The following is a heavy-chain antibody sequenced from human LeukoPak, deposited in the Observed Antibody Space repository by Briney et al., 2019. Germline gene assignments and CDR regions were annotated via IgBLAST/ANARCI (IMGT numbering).Heavy chain of an antibody. J-gene: IGHJ4*02. V-gene: IGHV4-39*01. CDR1: GGSISSSSYY. Sequence: SETLSLTCTVSGGSISSSSYYWGWIRQPPGKGLEWIGSIYYSGSTYYNPSLKSRVTISVDTSKNQFSLKLSSVTAADTAVYYGARRFSGYPYYFDYWGQGTLVTVSS. CDR3: ARRFSGYPYYFDY. CDR2: IYYSGST. D-gene: IGHD3-22*01.